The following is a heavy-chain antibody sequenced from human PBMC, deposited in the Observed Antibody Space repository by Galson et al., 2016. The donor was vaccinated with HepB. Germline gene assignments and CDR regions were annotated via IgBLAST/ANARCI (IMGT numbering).Heavy chain of an antibody. J-gene: IGHJ6*02. D-gene: IGHD3-3*02. Sequence: SVKVSCKASGDFVSTYAISWVRQAPGQGLEWMGAINPRGGGTTYAQKFQGRVTLIRDTSTSTTYMELSSLRSEDTAVYFCARDRDAFMASYYYYGMDVWGQGTTVTVSS. CDR2: INPRGGGT. V-gene: IGHV1-46*01. CDR1: GDFVSTYA. CDR3: ARDRDAFMASYYYYGMDV.